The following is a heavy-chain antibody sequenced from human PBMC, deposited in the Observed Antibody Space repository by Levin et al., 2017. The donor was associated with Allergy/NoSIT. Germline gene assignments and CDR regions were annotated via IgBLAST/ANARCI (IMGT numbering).Heavy chain of an antibody. CDR3: ARQCYDILTGYYYFDY. D-gene: IGHD3-9*01. V-gene: IGHV4-39*01. CDR2: IYNSGIT. Sequence: GSLRLSCTVSGGSISSSISYWGWIRQGPGKGLEWIGSIYNSGITYYNPSLKSLVTTSVDTSKNQFSLKLSSVTAADTAVYYCARQCYDILTGYYYFDYSGHGTLVTVSS. J-gene: IGHJ4*01. CDR1: GGSISSSISY.